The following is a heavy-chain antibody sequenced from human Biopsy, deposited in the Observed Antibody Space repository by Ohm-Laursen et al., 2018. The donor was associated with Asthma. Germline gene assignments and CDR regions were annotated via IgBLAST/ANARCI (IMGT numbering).Heavy chain of an antibody. D-gene: IGHD6-19*01. Sequence: SLRLSCSASGFAVSRDHMFWVRQAPGKGLEWVGVISKDASTQDYADSVKGRFTTSRDNSKNTLSLQMNSLTAEDTAVYYCAREGVAGTHIEDWGQGTLVTVSS. CDR2: ISKDASTQ. CDR3: AREGVAGTHIED. CDR1: GFAVSRDH. V-gene: IGHV3-30*01. J-gene: IGHJ4*02.